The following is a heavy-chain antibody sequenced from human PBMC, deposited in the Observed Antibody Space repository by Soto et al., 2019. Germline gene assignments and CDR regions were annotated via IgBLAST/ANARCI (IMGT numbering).Heavy chain of an antibody. CDR2: IYATGTT. V-gene: IGHV4-4*07. D-gene: IGHD1-1*01. Sequence: SETLSLTCTVAGASISGFYWSWIRKSAGKGLEWIGLIYATGTTDYNPSLKSRVMMSVDTSKKQFSLKLRSVTAADTAVYYCVRDGTKTLRDWFDPWGQGISVTVSS. J-gene: IGHJ5*02. CDR3: VRDGTKTLRDWFDP. CDR1: GASISGFY.